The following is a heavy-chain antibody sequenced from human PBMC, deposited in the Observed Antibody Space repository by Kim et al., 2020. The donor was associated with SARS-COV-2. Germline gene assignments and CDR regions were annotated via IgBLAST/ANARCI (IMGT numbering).Heavy chain of an antibody. CDR2: INAGSGNT. D-gene: IGHD3-3*01. CDR3: ARGGAVLRSLEGLSSHFD. V-gene: IGHV1-3*01. J-gene: IGHJ4*01. CDR1: GYTFSNYA. Sequence: ASVKVSCKASGYTFSNYAMHWVRQAPGQRLEWMGWINAGSGNTEYSQKFQGRLIITRDKSASTAYMELSSLRSEDTAVYYCARGGAVLRSLEGLSSHFD.